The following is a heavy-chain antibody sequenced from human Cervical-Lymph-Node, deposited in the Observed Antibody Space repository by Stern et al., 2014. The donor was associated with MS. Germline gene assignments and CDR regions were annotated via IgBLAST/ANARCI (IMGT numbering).Heavy chain of an antibody. J-gene: IGHJ6*02. CDR1: GGTFSSYA. V-gene: IGHV1-69*01. CDR2: IIPILGTA. Sequence: QVQLVQSGAEVKKPGSSVKVSCKASGGTFSSYAIRWERQAPGKGLEGMGGIIPILGTANYAQKFQGRVTITADESTSTAYMELSSLRSEDTAVYYCARDTPGTMIVVATEYYGMDVWGQGTTVTVSS. D-gene: IGHD3-22*01. CDR3: ARDTPGTMIVVATEYYGMDV.